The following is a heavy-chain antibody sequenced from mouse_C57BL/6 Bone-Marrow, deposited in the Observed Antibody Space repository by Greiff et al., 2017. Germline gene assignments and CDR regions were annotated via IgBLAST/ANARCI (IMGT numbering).Heavy chain of an antibody. D-gene: IGHD1-1*01. Sequence: EVKLVESGGDLVKPGGSLKLSCAASGFTFSSYGMSWVRQTPDKRLEWVATISSGGSYTYYPDSVKGRFTISRDNAKNTLYLQMSSLKSEDTAMYYCARRGTTVVAPFDYWGQGTTLTVSS. CDR2: ISSGGSYT. CDR3: ARRGTTVVAPFDY. J-gene: IGHJ2*01. CDR1: GFTFSSYG. V-gene: IGHV5-6*02.